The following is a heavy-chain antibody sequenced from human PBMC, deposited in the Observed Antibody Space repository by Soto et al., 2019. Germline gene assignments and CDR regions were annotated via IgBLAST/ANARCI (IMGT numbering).Heavy chain of an antibody. Sequence: SETLSLTCTVSGGSISSGGYYWSWIRQHPGKGLEGIGYIYYSGSTYYNPSLKSRVTISVDTSKNQFSLKLSSVTAADTAVYYCARGGITIFGVVSPVSYWGQGTLVTVSS. J-gene: IGHJ4*02. CDR2: IYYSGST. V-gene: IGHV4-31*03. CDR3: ARGGITIFGVVSPVSY. CDR1: GGSISSGGYY. D-gene: IGHD3-3*01.